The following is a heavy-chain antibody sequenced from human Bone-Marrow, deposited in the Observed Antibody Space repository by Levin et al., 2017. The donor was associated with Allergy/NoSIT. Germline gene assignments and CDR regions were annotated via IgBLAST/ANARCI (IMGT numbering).Heavy chain of an antibody. CDR1: GFTFRSYA. CDR3: AKDRVLAAVAFFDY. V-gene: IGHV3-23*01. D-gene: IGHD6-19*01. Sequence: LSLTCAASGFTFRSYAMSWVRQAPGKGLEWVSAISGSGGSTYYADSVKGRFTISRDNSKNTLYLQMNSLRAEDTAVYYCAKDRVLAAVAFFDYWGQGTLVTVSS. J-gene: IGHJ4*02. CDR2: ISGSGGST.